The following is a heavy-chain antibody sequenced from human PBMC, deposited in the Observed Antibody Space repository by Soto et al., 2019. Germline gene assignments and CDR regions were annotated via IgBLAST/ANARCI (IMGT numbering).Heavy chain of an antibody. V-gene: IGHV1-69*13. CDR2: IIPIFGTA. Sequence: SVKVSCKASGGTFSSYAIRWVRQAPGQGLEWMGGIIPIFGTANYAQKFQGRVTITADESTSTAYMELSSLRSEDTAVYYCARLPRGYSYGYYWGQGTLVTVSS. J-gene: IGHJ4*02. D-gene: IGHD5-18*01. CDR1: GGTFSSYA. CDR3: ARLPRGYSYGYY.